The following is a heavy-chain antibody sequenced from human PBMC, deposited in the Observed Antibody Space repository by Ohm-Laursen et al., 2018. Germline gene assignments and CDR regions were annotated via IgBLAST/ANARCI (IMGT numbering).Heavy chain of an antibody. CDR3: ARALGGYPISYYYGMDV. D-gene: IGHD6-13*01. Sequence: PGTLSLTCTVSGGSISSYYWSWIRQPPGKGLEWIGYIYYSGSTNYNPSLKSRVTISVDTSKNQFPLKLSSVTAADTAVYYCARALGGYPISYYYGMDVWGQGTTVTVSS. J-gene: IGHJ6*02. CDR2: IYYSGST. CDR1: GGSISSYY. V-gene: IGHV4-59*01.